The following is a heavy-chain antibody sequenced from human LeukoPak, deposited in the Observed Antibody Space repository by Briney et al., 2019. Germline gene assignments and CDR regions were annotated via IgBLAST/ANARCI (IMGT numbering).Heavy chain of an antibody. Sequence: GGSLRLSCAASGFTFSSYAMSWVRQAPGKGLEWVSAISGSGGSTYYADSVKGRFTISRDNSRNTLYLQMNSLRAEDTAVYYCARDSSDYGGKGVDYWGQGTLVTVSS. D-gene: IGHD4-23*01. J-gene: IGHJ4*02. V-gene: IGHV3-23*01. CDR1: GFTFSSYA. CDR2: ISGSGGST. CDR3: ARDSSDYGGKGVDY.